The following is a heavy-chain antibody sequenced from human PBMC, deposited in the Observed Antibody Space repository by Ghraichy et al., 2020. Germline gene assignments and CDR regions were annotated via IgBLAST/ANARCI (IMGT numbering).Heavy chain of an antibody. Sequence: SETLSLTCTVSGGSITSADYFWAWICQSPGKGLEWIGSVSYFGSAHYNPSLQSRVTMSVDTSKIQFSLKLTSVTAADTAVYYCARHKRTYPHLYYFDYWGQGTLVTVSS. CDR1: GGSITSADYF. CDR2: VSYFGSA. J-gene: IGHJ4*02. CDR3: ARHKRTYPHLYYFDY. V-gene: IGHV4-39*01.